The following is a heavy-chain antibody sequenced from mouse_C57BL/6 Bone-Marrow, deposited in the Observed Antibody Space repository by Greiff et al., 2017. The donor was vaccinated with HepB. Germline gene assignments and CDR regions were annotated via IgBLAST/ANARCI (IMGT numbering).Heavy chain of an antibody. J-gene: IGHJ2*01. CDR3: ATYYYRSSTRG. D-gene: IGHD1-1*01. CDR2: IYPRSGNT. V-gene: IGHV1-81*01. Sequence: QVQLKQSGAELARPGASVKLSCKASGYTFTSYGISWVKQRTGQGLEWIGEIYPRSGNTYYNEKFKGKATLTADKSSSTAYMELRSLTSEDTAVYSCATYYYRSSTRGWGQGTTLTVSS. CDR1: GYTFTSYG.